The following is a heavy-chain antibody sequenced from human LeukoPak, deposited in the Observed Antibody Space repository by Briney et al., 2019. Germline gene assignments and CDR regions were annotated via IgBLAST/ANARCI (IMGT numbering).Heavy chain of an antibody. CDR1: GGSISSYY. J-gene: IGHJ4*02. CDR3: ARSSWGLLDY. V-gene: IGHV4-4*09. D-gene: IGHD6-13*01. CDR2: IYTSGST. Sequence: PSETLSLTCTVSGGSISSYYWSWIRQPPGKGLEWIGYIYTSGSTNYNPSLKSRVTISVDTSKNQFSLKLSSVTAADTAVYYCARSSWGLLDYWGLGTLVTVSS.